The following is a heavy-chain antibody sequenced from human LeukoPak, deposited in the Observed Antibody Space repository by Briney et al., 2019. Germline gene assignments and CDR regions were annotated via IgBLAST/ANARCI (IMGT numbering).Heavy chain of an antibody. D-gene: IGHD6-13*01. J-gene: IGHJ4*02. Sequence: GGSLRLSCAASGFTFNNYAMSWVRQAPGKGLEWVSAISAGGGGTYYADSVKGRFTISRDNAKNSLYLQMNSLRAEDTAVYFCAKEGRSTTPGYWGQGTLVTVSS. CDR3: AKEGRSTTPGY. CDR2: ISAGGGGT. CDR1: GFTFNNYA. V-gene: IGHV3-23*01.